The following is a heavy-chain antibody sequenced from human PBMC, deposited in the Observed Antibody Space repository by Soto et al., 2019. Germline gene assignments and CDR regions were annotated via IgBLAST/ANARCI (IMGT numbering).Heavy chain of an antibody. V-gene: IGHV4-61*01. Sequence: QVLLQESGPGLVKPSETLSLTCSVSGGSVRSDSEYWTWIRQPPGKALEWIGYVYHRGSTNYNPSLKRRPTMLIDTSRTQFFLHLRSVSAADTAVYYCAREGHDGDLDYWGQGTLVTVSS. CDR2: VYHRGST. CDR1: GGSVRSDSEY. D-gene: IGHD4-17*01. CDR3: AREGHDGDLDY. J-gene: IGHJ4*02.